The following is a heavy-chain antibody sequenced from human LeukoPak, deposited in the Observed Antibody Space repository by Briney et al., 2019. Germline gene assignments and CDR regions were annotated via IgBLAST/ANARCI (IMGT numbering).Heavy chain of an antibody. J-gene: IGHJ4*02. V-gene: IGHV1-18*01. CDR3: ARGRDILTGYYHFDY. D-gene: IGHD3-9*01. Sequence: ASVKASCKASGYTFTSYGISWVRQAPGQGLEWMGWISAYNGNTNYAQKLQGRVTMTTDTSTSTAYMELRSLRSDDTAVYYCARGRDILTGYYHFDYWGQGTLVTVSS. CDR2: ISAYNGNT. CDR1: GYTFTSYG.